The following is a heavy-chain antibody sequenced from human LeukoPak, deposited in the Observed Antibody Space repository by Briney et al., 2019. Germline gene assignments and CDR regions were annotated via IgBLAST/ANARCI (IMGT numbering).Heavy chain of an antibody. CDR2: ISSSGSTI. J-gene: IGHJ4*02. Sequence: GGSLRLSCAASGFTFRSYEMNWVRQAPGKGLEWVSYISSSGSTIYYADSVKGRFTISRDNAKNSLYLQMNSLRAEDTAVYYCARSLNPGIAAAPLGGDHWGQGTLVTVSS. CDR3: ARSLNPGIAAAPLGGDH. D-gene: IGHD6-13*01. CDR1: GFTFRSYE. V-gene: IGHV3-48*03.